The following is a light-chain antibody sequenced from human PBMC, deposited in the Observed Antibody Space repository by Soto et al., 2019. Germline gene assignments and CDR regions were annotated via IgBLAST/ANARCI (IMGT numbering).Light chain of an antibody. J-gene: IGLJ3*02. CDR3: AAWDDSLSGPV. CDR2: SNS. CDR1: RSNIGTNY. V-gene: IGLV1-47*02. Sequence: QSVLTQPPSASGTPGQRVTISCSGRRSNIGTNYVYWYQQFPGTAPKLLIYSNSHRPSGVPDRFSGSKSGTSASLAISGLRSDDEADYYCAAWDDSLSGPVFCGGTQLTVL.